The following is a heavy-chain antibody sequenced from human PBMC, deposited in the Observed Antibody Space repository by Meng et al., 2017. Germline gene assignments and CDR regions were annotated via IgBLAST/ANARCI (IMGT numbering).Heavy chain of an antibody. D-gene: IGHD3-10*01. CDR1: GFTFDDYA. CDR2: ISWNSGSI. CDR3: ARVVWGRSTLWFGELQTFDY. J-gene: IGHJ4*02. V-gene: IGHV3-9*01. Sequence: SLRLSCAASGFTFDDYAMHWVRQAPGKGLEWVSGISWNSGSIDYADSVKGRFTISRDNAKNSLYLQMNSLRAEDTAVYYCARVVWGRSTLWFGELQTFDYWGQGTLVTVSS.